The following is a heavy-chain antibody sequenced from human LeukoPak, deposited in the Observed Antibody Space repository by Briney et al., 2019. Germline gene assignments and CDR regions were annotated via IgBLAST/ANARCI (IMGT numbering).Heavy chain of an antibody. J-gene: IGHJ6*04. CDR1: GGSMRRGNYY. CDR2: IYTSGST. D-gene: IGHD5-18*01. Sequence: SQTLSLTCTVSGGSMRRGNYYWSWLRQSAGKGLEWIGRIYTSGSTNYNPSLKSRVTISVDTTKNQFSLKLSSVTAADTAVYYCARDGSPYSYGSLQVWGKGTTVTVSS. CDR3: ARDGSPYSYGSLQV. V-gene: IGHV4-61*02.